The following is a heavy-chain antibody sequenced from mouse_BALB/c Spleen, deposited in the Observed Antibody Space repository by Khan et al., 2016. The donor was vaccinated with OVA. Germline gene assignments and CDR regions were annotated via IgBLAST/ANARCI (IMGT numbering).Heavy chain of an antibody. CDR1: GYPITSDYT. CDR2: ISYSGST. J-gene: IGHJ4*01. Sequence: VQLKESGPGLVKPSQSLSLTCTVTGYPITSDYTWNWIRQFPGNKLEWMGYISYSGSTSYNPSLKSRISITRDTSKNQFFLQLNSVITDDTATYYCTSYGNYHYYAMDYWGPGTSVTVSS. D-gene: IGHD2-1*01. V-gene: IGHV3-2*02. CDR3: TSYGNYHYYAMDY.